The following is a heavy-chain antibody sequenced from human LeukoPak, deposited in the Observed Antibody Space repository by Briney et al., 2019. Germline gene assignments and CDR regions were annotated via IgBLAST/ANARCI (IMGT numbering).Heavy chain of an antibody. CDR3: ARDGNWHFDY. D-gene: IGHD4-23*01. CDR2: ISSSGSTT. V-gene: IGHV3-48*03. CDR1: GFTFSNFE. J-gene: IGHJ4*02. Sequence: PGGSLRLSCVASGFTFSNFEMNWVRQAPGKGLEWVSYISSSGSTTYYAGSVKGRFTISRDNAENSLYLQMNSLSAEDTAVYYCARDGNWHFDYWGQGTLVTVSS.